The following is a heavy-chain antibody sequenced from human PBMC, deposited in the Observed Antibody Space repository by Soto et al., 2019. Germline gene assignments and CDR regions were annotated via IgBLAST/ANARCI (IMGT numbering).Heavy chain of an antibody. Sequence: EVQLLESGGGLVQPGGSLRLSCAASGFSLSSYTMRWVRQAPGKGLEWVSSIVGSAGDTYYPDSVKGRFTISRDISKNTLYLQMNSLRAEDTAVYYCANGRGQYFSFGMDVWGQGTTVTVSS. D-gene: IGHD3-10*01. CDR3: ANGRGQYFSFGMDV. CDR1: GFSLSSYT. CDR2: IVGSAGDT. V-gene: IGHV3-23*01. J-gene: IGHJ6*02.